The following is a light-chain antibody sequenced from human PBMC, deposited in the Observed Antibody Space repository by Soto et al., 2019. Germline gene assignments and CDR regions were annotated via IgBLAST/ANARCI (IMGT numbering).Light chain of an antibody. CDR2: LGS. J-gene: IGKJ2*01. V-gene: IGKV2-28*01. CDR1: QSLLHSNGYNY. Sequence: DIVMTQSPLSLPVTPGEPASISCRSSQSLLHSNGYNYLDWYLQKPGQSPQLLIYLGSNRASGVPDRFSGSGSGTDSTLKISRVEAEDVGVYYCMQALQTPDTFGQGTKLEIK. CDR3: MQALQTPDT.